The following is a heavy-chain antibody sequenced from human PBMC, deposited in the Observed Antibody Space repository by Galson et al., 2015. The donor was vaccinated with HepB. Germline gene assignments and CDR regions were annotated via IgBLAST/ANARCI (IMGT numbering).Heavy chain of an antibody. V-gene: IGHV3-11*01. CDR1: GFTFSDYY. CDR2: ISSSGSTI. J-gene: IGHJ6*03. CDR3: ARGRTKLLWFGDNEGGNYMDV. Sequence: SLRLSCAASGFTFSDYYMSWIRQAPGKGLEWVSYISSSGSTIYYADSVKGRFTISRDNAKNSLYLQMNSLRAEDTAVYYCARGRTKLLWFGDNEGGNYMDVWGKGTTVTVSS. D-gene: IGHD3-10*01.